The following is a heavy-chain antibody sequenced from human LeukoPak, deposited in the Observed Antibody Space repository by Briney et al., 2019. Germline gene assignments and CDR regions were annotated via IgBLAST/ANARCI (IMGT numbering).Heavy chain of an antibody. Sequence: GGSLRLSCAASGFTFSSYAMSWVRQAPGKGLEWVSAISGSGGSTYYADSVKGRFTISRDNSKNTLYLQMNSLRAEDTAVYYCEKNEGGEIVACDYWGQGTLVTVSS. J-gene: IGHJ4*02. D-gene: IGHD5-12*01. CDR2: ISGSGGST. CDR1: GFTFSSYA. CDR3: EKNEGGEIVACDY. V-gene: IGHV3-23*01.